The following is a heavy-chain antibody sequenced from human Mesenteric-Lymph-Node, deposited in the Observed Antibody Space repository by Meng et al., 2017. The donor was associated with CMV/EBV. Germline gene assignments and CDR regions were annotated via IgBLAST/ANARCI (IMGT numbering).Heavy chain of an antibody. CDR3: ARDLGTAIAYY. CDR2: MSHDGSDK. V-gene: IGHV3-30*04. CDR1: GFTFSSYG. Sequence: GGSLRLSCAASGFTFSSYGMHLVRQAPGKGPEWVALMSHDGSDKYYADSVKGRFSISGDNAKNTLYLQMNSLRAEDTAVYYCARDLGTAIAYYWGQGTLVTVSS. D-gene: IGHD5-18*01. J-gene: IGHJ4*02.